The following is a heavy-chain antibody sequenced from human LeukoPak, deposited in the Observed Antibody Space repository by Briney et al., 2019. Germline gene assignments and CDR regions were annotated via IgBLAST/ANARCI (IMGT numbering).Heavy chain of an antibody. Sequence: SETLSLTCTVSGGSISSGGYYWSWIRQHPVKGLEWIGYIYYSGSTYYNPSLKSRVTISVDTSKNQFSLKLSSVTAADTAVYYCARDRMGSGWYYFDYWGQGNPGHRLL. J-gene: IGHJ4*02. CDR1: GGSISSGGYY. D-gene: IGHD6-19*01. CDR2: IYYSGST. V-gene: IGHV4-31*03. CDR3: ARDRMGSGWYYFDY.